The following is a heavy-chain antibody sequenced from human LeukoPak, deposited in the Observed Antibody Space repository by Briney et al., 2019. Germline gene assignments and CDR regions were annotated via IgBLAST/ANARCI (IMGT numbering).Heavy chain of an antibody. J-gene: IGHJ6*03. Sequence: ASVTVSCKASGYTFTSYAMNWVRQAPGHGLEWMGWINTNTGNPTYAQGFTGRFVFSLDTSVSTAYLQISSLKAEDTAVYYCARDSLSIAARRDYYYYMDVWGKGTTVTVSS. D-gene: IGHD6-6*01. CDR2: INTNTGNP. V-gene: IGHV7-4-1*02. CDR3: ARDSLSIAARRDYYYYMDV. CDR1: GYTFTSYA.